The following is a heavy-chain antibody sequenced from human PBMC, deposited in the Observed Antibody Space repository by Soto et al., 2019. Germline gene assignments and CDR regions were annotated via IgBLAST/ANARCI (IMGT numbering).Heavy chain of an antibody. CDR1: GGSISSYY. J-gene: IGHJ6*02. Sequence: SSETLSLTCTVSGGSISSYYWSWIRQPPGKGLEWIGYIYFRGTTNYNPSLKSRVTMSADTSKNQFSLKGTSVTAADTAVYYCARLHGYCISSSCHGHYAMDVWGQGTTVTVSS. V-gene: IGHV4-59*08. D-gene: IGHD2-2*01. CDR3: ARLHGYCISSSCHGHYAMDV. CDR2: IYFRGTT.